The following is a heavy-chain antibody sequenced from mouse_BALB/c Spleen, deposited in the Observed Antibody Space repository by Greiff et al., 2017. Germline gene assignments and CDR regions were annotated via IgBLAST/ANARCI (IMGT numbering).Heavy chain of an antibody. V-gene: IGHV3-2*02. Sequence: EVQLQESGPGLVKPSQSLSLTCTVTGYSITSDYAWNWIRQFPGNKLEWMGYISYSGSTSYNPSLKSRISITRDTSKNQFFLQLNSVTTEDTATYYCARSRYDYGYAMDYWGQGTSVTVSS. J-gene: IGHJ4*01. CDR3: ARSRYDYGYAMDY. D-gene: IGHD2-4*01. CDR2: ISYSGST. CDR1: GYSITSDYA.